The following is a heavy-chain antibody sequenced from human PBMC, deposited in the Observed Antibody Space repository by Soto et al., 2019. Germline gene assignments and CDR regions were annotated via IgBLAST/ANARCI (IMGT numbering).Heavy chain of an antibody. CDR2: INGGNGDT. V-gene: IGHV1-3*01. J-gene: IGHJ4*02. D-gene: IGHD2-2*01. Sequence: ASVKVSCKASGYTFTGYAIHWVRQAPGQRLEWMGWINGGNGDTKYSQKFQGRVTITRDTSASTAYMELTSLGSEDTAIYNCARGYCSSTSCQYYFDYWGQGTLVTVSS. CDR3: ARGYCSSTSCQYYFDY. CDR1: GYTFTGYA.